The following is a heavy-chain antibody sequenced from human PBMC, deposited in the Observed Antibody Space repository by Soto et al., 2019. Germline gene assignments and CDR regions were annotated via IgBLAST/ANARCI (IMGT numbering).Heavy chain of an antibody. D-gene: IGHD2-21*01. Sequence: EVQLVESGGGLVLPGRSLRLSCVGSGFTFDEFAIHWVRQAPGKGLEWVSGISWDSGSINYADSVRGRFTISRDNAKKSLYLHMTSLGSEDTAFYYCAKIVTRHSLVPVFDQWGQGALVTVSS. V-gene: IGHV3-9*01. CDR3: AKIVTRHSLVPVFDQ. CDR1: GFTFDEFA. J-gene: IGHJ4*02. CDR2: ISWDSGSI.